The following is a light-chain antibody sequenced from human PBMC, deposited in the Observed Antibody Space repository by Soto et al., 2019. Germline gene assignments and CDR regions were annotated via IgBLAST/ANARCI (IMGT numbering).Light chain of an antibody. CDR2: DAS. Sequence: EIVLTQSPAALSLSPGERATLSCRASQSVGIYLAWYQQKPGQAPRLLIYDASSRATGIPARFSGSGSGTDFTLTISSLEPEDFTLYYCQQRSSWPRTFGQGTKVDIK. CDR3: QQRSSWPRT. J-gene: IGKJ1*01. CDR1: QSVGIY. V-gene: IGKV3-11*01.